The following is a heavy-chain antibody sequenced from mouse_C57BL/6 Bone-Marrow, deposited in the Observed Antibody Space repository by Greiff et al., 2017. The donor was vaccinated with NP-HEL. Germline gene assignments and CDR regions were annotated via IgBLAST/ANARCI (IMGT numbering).Heavy chain of an antibody. V-gene: IGHV5-12*01. CDR3: ARHCDYDDPSAMDY. CDR2: ISNGGGST. J-gene: IGHJ4*01. D-gene: IGHD2-4*01. CDR1: GFTFSDYY. Sequence: EVKVVESGGGLVQPGGSLKLSCAASGFTFSDYYMYWVRQTPEKRLEWVAYISNGGGSTYYPDTVKGRFTISRDNAKNTLYLQMSRLKAEDTAMDYCARHCDYDDPSAMDYWGQETSVTVSS.